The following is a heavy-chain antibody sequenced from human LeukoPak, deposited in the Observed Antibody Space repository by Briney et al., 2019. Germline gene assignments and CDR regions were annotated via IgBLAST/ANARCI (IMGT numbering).Heavy chain of an antibody. D-gene: IGHD6-19*01. CDR1: GFTFSSYV. Sequence: GGSLRLSCAASGFTFSSYVMNWVRQAPGKGLEWVSYISSSGSTIYYAGSVKGRFTISRDNAKNSLYLQMSSLRAEDTALYYCVRETPIAVAGTIYFYFYMDVWGKGTTVTVSS. J-gene: IGHJ6*03. CDR3: VRETPIAVAGTIYFYFYMDV. V-gene: IGHV3-48*03. CDR2: ISSSGSTI.